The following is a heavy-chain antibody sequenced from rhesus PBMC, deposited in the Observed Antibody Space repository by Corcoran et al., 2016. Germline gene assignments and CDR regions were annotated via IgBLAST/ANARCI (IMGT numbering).Heavy chain of an antibody. D-gene: IGHD2-27*01. V-gene: IGHV4-169*01. CDR3: ARSRPDCSGIYCYEFDY. CDR2: IFGSGSST. Sequence: QLQLQESGPGLVKPSETLSVTCAVSGGSISSSYWSWIRQAPGKGLEWIGYIFGSGSSTNYNPSRKSRCTLSVDTSKNQLSLKLSSVTAADTAVYYCARSRPDCSGIYCYEFDYWGQGVLVTVSS. J-gene: IGHJ4*01. CDR1: GGSISSSY.